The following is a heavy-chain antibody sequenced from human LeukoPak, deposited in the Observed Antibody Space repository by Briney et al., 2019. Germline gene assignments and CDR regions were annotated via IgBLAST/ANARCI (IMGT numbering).Heavy chain of an antibody. CDR2: IYYSGST. CDR1: GGSVSSGSYY. CDR3: AREDRYYYDSSGYTY. Sequence: SETLSLTCTVSGGSVSSGSYYWSWIRQPPGKGLEWIGYIYYSGSTNYNPSLKSRVTISVDTSKNQFSLKLSSVTAADTAVYYCAREDRYYYDSSGYTYWGQGTLVTVSS. D-gene: IGHD3-22*01. V-gene: IGHV4-61*01. J-gene: IGHJ4*02.